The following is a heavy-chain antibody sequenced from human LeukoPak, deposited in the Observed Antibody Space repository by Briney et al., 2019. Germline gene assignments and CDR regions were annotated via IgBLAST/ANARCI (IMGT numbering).Heavy chain of an antibody. Sequence: GGTLRLSCAASGFTFSSYGMSWVRQAPGKGLEWVANIKQEGSEKYYVDSVKGRFIISRDNARNSLYLQIKSLRAEDTAVYYCARARWLQSWYFDYWGQGTLVTVSS. D-gene: IGHD5-24*01. CDR2: IKQEGSEK. V-gene: IGHV3-7*04. CDR3: ARARWLQSWYFDY. J-gene: IGHJ4*02. CDR1: GFTFSSYG.